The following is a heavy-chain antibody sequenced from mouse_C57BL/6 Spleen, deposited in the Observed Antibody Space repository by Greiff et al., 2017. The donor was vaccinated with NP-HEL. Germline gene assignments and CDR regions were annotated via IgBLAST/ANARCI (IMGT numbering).Heavy chain of an antibody. D-gene: IGHD1-1*01. CDR1: GFTFSSYT. CDR2: ISGGGGNT. V-gene: IGHV5-9*01. CDR3: ARREVVAKGFAY. Sequence: EVKVVESEGGLVKPGGSLKLSCAASGFTFSSYTMSWVRQTPEKRLEWVATISGGGGNTYYPDSVKGRFTISRDNAKNTLYLQMSSLRSEDTALYYCARREVVAKGFAYWGQGTLVTVSA. J-gene: IGHJ3*01.